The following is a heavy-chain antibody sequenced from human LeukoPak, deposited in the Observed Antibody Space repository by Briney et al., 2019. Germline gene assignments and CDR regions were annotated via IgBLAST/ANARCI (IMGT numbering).Heavy chain of an antibody. CDR3: AREGRQDYVYFDY. CDR1: GGSISDYY. V-gene: IGHV4-59*01. CDR2: INYSGNT. D-gene: IGHD4-17*01. Sequence: SETLSLTCTVSGGSISDYYWSWIRQPPGKGLEWIGYINYSGNTNYNPSLKSRVTTSVDTSKNQFSLRLTSVTAADTAVFYCAREGRQDYVYFDYWGQGSLVTVSS. J-gene: IGHJ4*02.